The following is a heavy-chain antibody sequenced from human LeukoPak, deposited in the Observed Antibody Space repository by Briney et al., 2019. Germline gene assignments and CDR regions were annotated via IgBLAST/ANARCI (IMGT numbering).Heavy chain of an antibody. CDR3: ARDWFGKMIPFYFDH. D-gene: IGHD3-10*01. Sequence: GGSLRLSCVASGFSFSINAMIWVRQAPGKGLEWVSYISSSSSTIYYADSVKGRFTISRDNAKNSLYLQMNSLIAEDTAVYYCARDWFGKMIPFYFDHWGLGTLVTVSS. CDR1: GFSFSINA. CDR2: ISSSSSTI. J-gene: IGHJ4*02. V-gene: IGHV3-48*04.